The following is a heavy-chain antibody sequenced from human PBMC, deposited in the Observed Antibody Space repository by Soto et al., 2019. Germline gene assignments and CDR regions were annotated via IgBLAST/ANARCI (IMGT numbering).Heavy chain of an antibody. J-gene: IGHJ6*02. CDR2: ISSGGTIT. CDR1: GFTFSSYE. V-gene: IGHV3-48*03. CDR3: ARVLIPQRYYYYGMDV. Sequence: GGSLRLSCAASGFTFSSYEVNWVRQAAGKGLEWVSYISSGGTITYNADSVKGRFTISRDNAKNSLYLQMNSLRAEDTAVYYCARVLIPQRYYYYGMDVWGQGTTVTVSS. D-gene: IGHD1-1*01.